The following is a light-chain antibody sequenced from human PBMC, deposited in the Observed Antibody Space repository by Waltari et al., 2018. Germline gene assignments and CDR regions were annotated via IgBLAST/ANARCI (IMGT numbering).Light chain of an antibody. CDR1: PGFSSW. CDR3: QQYDDVPYS. Sequence: IQLTKSPSSLPPSLGSEATITCDAIPGFSSWLAWYQQRPGKAPKPLIYAASSLQSGVPSRFSGSGSGTDYTLTISSLQPEDFATYYCQQYDDVPYSFGQGTKVEIK. J-gene: IGKJ2*03. V-gene: IGKV1D-16*01. CDR2: AAS.